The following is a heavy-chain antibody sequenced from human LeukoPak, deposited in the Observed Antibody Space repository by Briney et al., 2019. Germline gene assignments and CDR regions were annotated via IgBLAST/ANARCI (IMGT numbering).Heavy chain of an antibody. CDR1: GGTFSSYA. V-gene: IGHV1-69*13. Sequence: VASVKVSCKASGGTFSSYAISWVRQAPGQGLEWMGGIIPIFGTANYAQKFQGRVTITADESTSTAYMELSSLRSEDTAVYYCAKGPEWSPYYYYGMDVWGQGTTVTVSS. D-gene: IGHD3-3*01. CDR2: IIPIFGTA. CDR3: AKGPEWSPYYYYGMDV. J-gene: IGHJ6*02.